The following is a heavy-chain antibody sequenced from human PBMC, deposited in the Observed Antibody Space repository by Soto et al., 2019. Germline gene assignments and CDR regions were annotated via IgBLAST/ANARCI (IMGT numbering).Heavy chain of an antibody. V-gene: IGHV1-18*04. D-gene: IGHD1-26*01. CDR1: GYTFTNFG. J-gene: IGHJ4*02. CDR2: ITPYNGNA. Sequence: VVENPGASVKVSCKASGYTFTNFGINWVRQAPGQGLEWMGWITPYNGNANYPQKHQDRLTITTDTSTNTAYLELRSLRSDDTAVYFCARARMFSGAHHDYWGQGTQVTVSS. CDR3: ARARMFSGAHHDY.